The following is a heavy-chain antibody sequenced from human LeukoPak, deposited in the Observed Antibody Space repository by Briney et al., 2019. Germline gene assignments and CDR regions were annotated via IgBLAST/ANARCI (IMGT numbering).Heavy chain of an antibody. Sequence: GGSLRLSCAASGFTFSSYGMHWVRQAPGKGLEWVAFKRYDGGNKYYADSVKGRFTISRDNSKNTLYLQMNSLRAEDTAVYYCAKGPLTEVAGTTWDYWGQGTLVTVSS. J-gene: IGHJ4*02. D-gene: IGHD6-19*01. CDR2: KRYDGGNK. V-gene: IGHV3-30*02. CDR3: AKGPLTEVAGTTWDY. CDR1: GFTFSSYG.